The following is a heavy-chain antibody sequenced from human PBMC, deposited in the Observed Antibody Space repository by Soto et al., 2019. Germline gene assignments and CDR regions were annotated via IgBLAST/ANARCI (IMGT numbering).Heavy chain of an antibody. J-gene: IGHJ6*01. D-gene: IGHD3-10*01. CDR3: ARRSVKTHHLLVYLCQGALDV. Sequence: GGSMRLSCATSGFTFSSFDMDWVRQAPGKGLEWVSSIHRASTYIYYADSVRGRFTISRDNAKSSLYLQMNSLTVEDTAVYYCARRSVKTHHLLVYLCQGALDV. CDR2: IHRASTYI. CDR1: GFTFSSFD. V-gene: IGHV3-21*06.